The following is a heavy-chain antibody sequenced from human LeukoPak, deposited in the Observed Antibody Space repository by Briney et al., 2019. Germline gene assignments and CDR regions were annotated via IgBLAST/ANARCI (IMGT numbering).Heavy chain of an antibody. J-gene: IGHJ4*01. CDR1: GFTFSSYG. Sequence: GRSLRLSCAASGFTFSSYGMHWVRQAPGKGLEWVAVIWYDGSNKYYADSVKGRFTISRDNSKNTLYLQMNSLRAEDTAVYYCARNYYGSSVSYFDYWGQGTLVTVSS. CDR3: ARNYYGSSVSYFDY. D-gene: IGHD3-22*01. V-gene: IGHV3-33*01. CDR2: IWYDGSNK.